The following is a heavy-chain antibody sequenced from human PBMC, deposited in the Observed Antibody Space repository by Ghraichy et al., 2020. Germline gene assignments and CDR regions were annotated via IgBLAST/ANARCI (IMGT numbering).Heavy chain of an antibody. CDR2: IHPGDSDT. Sequence: ESLNISCKGSGYTFTTYWIGWVRQMPGKGLEWMGIIHPGDSDTRYSPSFQGQVTISADKSISTAYLQWSSLKASDTAIYYCARRGDSSAWRGDDYWGQGTLVTVSS. J-gene: IGHJ4*02. D-gene: IGHD3-22*01. CDR1: GYTFTTYW. CDR3: ARRGDSSAWRGDDY. V-gene: IGHV5-51*01.